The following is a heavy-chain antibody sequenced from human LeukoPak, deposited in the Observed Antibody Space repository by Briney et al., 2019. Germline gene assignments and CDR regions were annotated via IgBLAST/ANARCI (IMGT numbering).Heavy chain of an antibody. CDR2: INPNSGGT. CDR1: GYTFTGYY. D-gene: IGHD2-2*01. V-gene: IGHV1-2*02. J-gene: IGHJ5*02. CDR3: ARTRSPPAAPNWFDP. Sequence: ASVKVSCKASGYTFTGYYMHWVRQAPGQGLEWMGWINPNSGGTNYAQKFQGRVTMTRDTSISTAYMELSRLRSDDTAVYYCARTRSPPAAPNWFDPWGQGTLVTVSS.